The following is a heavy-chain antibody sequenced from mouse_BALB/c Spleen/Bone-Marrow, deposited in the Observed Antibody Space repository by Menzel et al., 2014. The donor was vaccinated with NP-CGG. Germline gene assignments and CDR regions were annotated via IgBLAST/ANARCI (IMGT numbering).Heavy chain of an antibody. CDR2: INPGSGGT. Sequence: VMLVESGAELVRPGTSVKVSCKASGYAFTNYLIEWVKRRPGQGLEWIGVINPGSGGTNYNEKFRGKATLTADKSSSTAYMQLSSLTSDDSAVYFCARCLTGTSALDFWGQGTSVTVSS. D-gene: IGHD4-1*01. CDR1: GYAFTNYL. J-gene: IGHJ4*01. CDR3: ARCLTGTSALDF. V-gene: IGHV1-54*01.